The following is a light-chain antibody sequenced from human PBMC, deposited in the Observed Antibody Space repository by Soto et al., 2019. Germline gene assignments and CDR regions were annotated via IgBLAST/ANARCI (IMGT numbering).Light chain of an antibody. CDR3: CSYAGSSTYV. Sequence: LTQPASVSGSPGQSITISCAGTSSDVGSYNLVSWYQQHPGKAPKLMIYEGSKRPSGVSNRFSGSKSGNTTSLTISGLQAEDEADYYCCSYAGSSTYVFGTGTKVTVL. CDR1: SSDVGSYNL. J-gene: IGLJ1*01. V-gene: IGLV2-23*01. CDR2: EGS.